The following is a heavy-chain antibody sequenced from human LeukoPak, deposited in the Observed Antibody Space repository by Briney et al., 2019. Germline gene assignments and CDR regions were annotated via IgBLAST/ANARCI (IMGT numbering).Heavy chain of an antibody. CDR1: GFTFSSYA. CDR2: ISGSGGST. D-gene: IGHD1-26*01. Sequence: PGGSLRLSCAASGFTFSSYAMSWVRQAPGKGLEWVSAISGSGGSTYYADSVKGRFTISRNNSKNTLYLQMNSLRAEDTAVYYCAKGAKGATRYNWFDPWGQGTLVTVSS. J-gene: IGHJ5*02. CDR3: AKGAKGATRYNWFDP. V-gene: IGHV3-23*01.